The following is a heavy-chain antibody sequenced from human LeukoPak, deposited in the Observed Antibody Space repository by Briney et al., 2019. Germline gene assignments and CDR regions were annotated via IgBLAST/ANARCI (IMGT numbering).Heavy chain of an antibody. V-gene: IGHV1-8*03. CDR2: MNPNSGNT. D-gene: IGHD3-22*01. CDR1: GGTFSSYA. Sequence: ASVKVSCKASGGTFSSYAISRVRQATGQGLEWMGWMNPNSGNTGYAQKFQGRVTITRNTSISTAYMELSSLRSEDTAVYYCARTRGWRWLFPLDYWGQGTLVTVSS. J-gene: IGHJ4*02. CDR3: ARTRGWRWLFPLDY.